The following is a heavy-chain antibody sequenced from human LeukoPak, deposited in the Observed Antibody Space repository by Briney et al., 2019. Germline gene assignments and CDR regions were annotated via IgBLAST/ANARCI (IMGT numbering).Heavy chain of an antibody. CDR3: ATIAGPGPDDAFDI. J-gene: IGHJ3*02. V-gene: IGHV3-23*01. Sequence: PGGSLRLSCAAYGFTFSSFAMSWVRQAPGKGLDWVSTISGSGGSTYYADSVKGRFTISRDNSKNTLYLQMNSLGAEDTAVYYGATIAGPGPDDAFDIWGQGTMVTVSS. CDR2: ISGSGGST. CDR1: GFTFSSFA.